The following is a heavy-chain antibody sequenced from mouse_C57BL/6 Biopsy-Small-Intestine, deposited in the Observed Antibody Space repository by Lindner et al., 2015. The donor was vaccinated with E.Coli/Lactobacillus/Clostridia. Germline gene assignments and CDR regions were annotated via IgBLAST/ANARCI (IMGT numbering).Heavy chain of an antibody. D-gene: IGHD2-3*01. Sequence: VQLQESGGDLVKPGGSLKLSCAVSGFTFSNYGMSWVRQTPDKRLEWVATISSGGSYTYYPDSVKGRFTISRDNAKNTLYLQMSSLKSEDTAMYYCASGPDGYYGPAWFAYWGQGTLVTVSA. CDR2: ISSGGSYT. CDR3: ASGPDGYYGPAWFAY. CDR1: GFTFSNYG. J-gene: IGHJ3*01. V-gene: IGHV5-6*01.